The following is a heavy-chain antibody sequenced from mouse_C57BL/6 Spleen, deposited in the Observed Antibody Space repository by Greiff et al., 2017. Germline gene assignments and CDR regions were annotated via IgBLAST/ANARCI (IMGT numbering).Heavy chain of an antibody. D-gene: IGHD1-1*01. Sequence: EVHLVESGGGLVQPGGSLKLSCAASGFTFSDYYMYWVRQTPEKRLEWVAYISNGGGSTYYPDTVKGRFTISRDNAKNTLYLQMSRLKSEDTAMYYCAYEYYYGSSYFDYWGQGTTLTVSS. J-gene: IGHJ2*01. CDR3: AYEYYYGSSYFDY. CDR1: GFTFSDYY. V-gene: IGHV5-12*01. CDR2: ISNGGGST.